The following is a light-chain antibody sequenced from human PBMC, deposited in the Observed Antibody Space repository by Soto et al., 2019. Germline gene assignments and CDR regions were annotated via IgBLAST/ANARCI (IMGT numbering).Light chain of an antibody. V-gene: IGLV2-14*01. J-gene: IGLJ1*01. CDR3: SSYTGSSTLV. CDR1: SSDIGAYDY. Sequence: QSALTQPASLSGSPGQSITISCTGTSSDIGAYDYVSWFQQHPGKAPKLMISEVNNRPSGVSNRFSGSKSGNTAYLTISGLQAEDEADYYCSSYTGSSTLVFGTGTKVTVL. CDR2: EVN.